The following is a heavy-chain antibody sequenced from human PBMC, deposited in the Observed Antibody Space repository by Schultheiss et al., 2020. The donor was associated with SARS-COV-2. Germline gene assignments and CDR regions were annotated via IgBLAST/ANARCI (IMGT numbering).Heavy chain of an antibody. CDR2: IYYSGST. Sequence: SETLSLTCTVSGGSISSYYWSWIRQPPGKGLEWIGYIYYSGSTYYNPSLKSRVTISVDTSKNQFSLKLSSVTAADTAVYYCAREDYYYYYGMDVWGQGTTVTVSS. J-gene: IGHJ6*02. CDR1: GGSISSYY. V-gene: IGHV4-59*12. CDR3: AREDYYYYYGMDV.